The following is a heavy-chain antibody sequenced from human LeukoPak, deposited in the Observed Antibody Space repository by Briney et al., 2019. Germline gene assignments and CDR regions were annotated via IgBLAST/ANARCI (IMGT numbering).Heavy chain of an antibody. V-gene: IGHV3-48*02. CDR1: IFTFSYYG. D-gene: IGHD2-15*01. Sequence: GGSLRLSCVPSIFTFSYYGMKWLRQAPGKGLEWISYISGRSSRSTTIYYADSVKGRFTISRDNAKNSLYLQMNSLRDEDTAVYFGARYCSGGTCYPGRRAFDIRRRPRMVTVSS. CDR3: ARYCSGGTCYPGRRAFDI. CDR2: ISGRSSRSTTI. J-gene: IGHJ3*02.